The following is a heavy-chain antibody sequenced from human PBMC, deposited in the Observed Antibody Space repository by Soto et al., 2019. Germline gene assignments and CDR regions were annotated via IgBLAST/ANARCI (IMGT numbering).Heavy chain of an antibody. D-gene: IGHD3-10*01. CDR1: GGSISSYY. CDR3: ARQGFGPLHGLVDV. Sequence: QVQLQESGPGLVKPSETMSLSCTVSGGSISSYYWSWFRQSPGKRMEWIGYVHHSWGSSYNPSLRSRVAISLETSKSQFSLKVTPVTATEPPVYYCARQGFGPLHGLVDVWGQGTTVTVSS. V-gene: IGHV4-59*08. J-gene: IGHJ6*02. CDR2: VHHSWGS.